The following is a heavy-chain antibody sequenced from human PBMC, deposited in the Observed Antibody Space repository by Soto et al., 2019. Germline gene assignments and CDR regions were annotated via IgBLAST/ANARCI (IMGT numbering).Heavy chain of an antibody. V-gene: IGHV3-7*01. Sequence: EVQLVESGGGLVQPGGSLRLSCAASGFTFSNYWMSWVRQAPGKGLEWVGNIKQDESEKNYVDSVKGRFTISRDNGKNSLFLQMNSLRAEDTAVYYCARIASAGRGWDVWGQGTTVIVSS. J-gene: IGHJ6*02. CDR3: ARIASAGRGWDV. CDR1: GFTFSNYW. CDR2: IKQDESEK. D-gene: IGHD6-13*01.